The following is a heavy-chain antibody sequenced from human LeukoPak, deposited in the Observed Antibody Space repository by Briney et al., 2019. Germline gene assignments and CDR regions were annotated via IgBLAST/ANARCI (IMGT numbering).Heavy chain of an antibody. CDR2: TYYRSKWYN. J-gene: IGHJ6*02. Sequence: SQTLSLTCAISGDSVSSNSAAWNWIRQSPSRGLEWLGRTYYRSKWYNDYAVSVKSRITINPDTSKNQFSLQLNSVTPEDTAVYYCARVVRSGWYKWIYYYGMDVWGQGTTVTVSS. V-gene: IGHV6-1*01. CDR1: GDSVSSNSAA. CDR3: ARVVRSGWYKWIYYYGMDV. D-gene: IGHD6-19*01.